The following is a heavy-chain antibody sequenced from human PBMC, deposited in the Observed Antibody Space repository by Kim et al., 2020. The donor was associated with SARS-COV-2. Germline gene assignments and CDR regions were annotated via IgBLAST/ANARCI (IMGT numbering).Heavy chain of an antibody. Sequence: GGSLRLSCAASGFDFGSFGMHWVRLAPGVGLEWVAAIWFDGSIKYYPESVKGRFTISRDNPKNTVYLQIDSLRVEDTAVYYCARGGVVQPALHHYGMDVWGQGTTVIVSS. V-gene: IGHV3-33*01. J-gene: IGHJ6*02. CDR3: ARGGVVQPALHHYGMDV. CDR2: IWFDGSIK. D-gene: IGHD1-1*01. CDR1: GFDFGSFG.